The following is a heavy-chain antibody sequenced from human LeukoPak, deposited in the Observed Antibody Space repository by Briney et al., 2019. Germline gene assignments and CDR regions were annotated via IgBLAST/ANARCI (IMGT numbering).Heavy chain of an antibody. CDR3: AKSVISGWSDGYYYGMDV. D-gene: IGHD6-19*01. J-gene: IGHJ6*02. CDR1: GFTFDDYA. V-gene: IGHV3-9*01. Sequence: GRSLRLSCAASGFTFDDYAMHWVRQAPGKGLEWVSGISWNSGSIGYADSVKGRFTISRDNAKNSLYLQMNSLRAEDTALYYCAKSVISGWSDGYYYGMDVWGQGTTVTVSS. CDR2: ISWNSGSI.